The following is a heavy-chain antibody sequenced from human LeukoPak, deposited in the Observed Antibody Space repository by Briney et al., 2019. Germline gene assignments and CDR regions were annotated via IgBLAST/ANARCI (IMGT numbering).Heavy chain of an antibody. CDR2: IIPIFGTA. CDR1: GGTFSSYA. V-gene: IGHV1-69*01. J-gene: IGHJ5*02. CDR3: ARSPRGYSGYEARLNGFDP. D-gene: IGHD5-12*01. Sequence: SVKVSCKASGGTFSSYAISWVRQAPAQGLEWMGGIIPIFGTANYAQKFQGRVTITADESTSTAYMELSSLRSEDTAVYYCARSPRGYSGYEARLNGFDPWGQGTLVTVSS.